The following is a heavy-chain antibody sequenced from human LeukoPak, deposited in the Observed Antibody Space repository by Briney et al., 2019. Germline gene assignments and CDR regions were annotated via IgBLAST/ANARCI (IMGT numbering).Heavy chain of an antibody. CDR3: ARVGPGGPTAMVDR. Sequence: ASVKVSCKASGYTFTGYYMHWVRQAPGQGLEWMGWINPNSGGTNYAQKFQGRVTMTRDTSISTAYMELSRLRSDDTAVYYCARVGPGGPTAMVDRWGQGTLVTVSS. CDR2: INPNSGGT. CDR1: GYTFTGYY. J-gene: IGHJ4*02. V-gene: IGHV1-2*02. D-gene: IGHD5-18*01.